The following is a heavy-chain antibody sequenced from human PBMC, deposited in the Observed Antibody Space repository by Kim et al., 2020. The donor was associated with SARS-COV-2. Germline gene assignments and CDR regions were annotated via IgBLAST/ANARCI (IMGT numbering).Heavy chain of an antibody. D-gene: IGHD6-6*01. CDR3: ARDLPPDSTSSGYDY. J-gene: IGHJ4*02. V-gene: IGHV3-30*01. Sequence: DSVKGRFTISRDNSKNTLYLQMNSLRAEDTAVYYCARDLPPDSTSSGYDYWGQGTLVTVSS.